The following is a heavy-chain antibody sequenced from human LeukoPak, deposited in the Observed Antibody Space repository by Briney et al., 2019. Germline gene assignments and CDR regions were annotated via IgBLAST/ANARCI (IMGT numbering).Heavy chain of an antibody. J-gene: IGHJ3*02. V-gene: IGHV1-2*04. CDR1: GYTFTGYY. CDR2: INPNSGGT. Sequence: ASVKVSCKASGYTFTGYYMHWVRQAPGQGLEWMGWINPNSGGTNYAQKFQGWVTMTRDTSISTAYMELSRLRSDDTAVYYCAREGTTVTSYDAFDIWGQGTMVTVSS. D-gene: IGHD4-17*01. CDR3: AREGTTVTSYDAFDI.